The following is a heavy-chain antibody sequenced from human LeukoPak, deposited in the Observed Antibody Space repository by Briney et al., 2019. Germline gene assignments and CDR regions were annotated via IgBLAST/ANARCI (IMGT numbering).Heavy chain of an antibody. J-gene: IGHJ4*02. CDR3: ARGKDHDIWNPIDH. Sequence: GGSLRLSCAASGFTLSRYAMNWVRQAPGNGLEWVSGIDGSGGRPPSADSVKGRFTISRVISKNTLYLQIDSLRAEDTAAYYCARGKDHDIWNPIDHWGQGTLVTVSS. V-gene: IGHV3-23*01. CDR2: IDGSGGRP. D-gene: IGHD1-20*01. CDR1: GFTLSRYA.